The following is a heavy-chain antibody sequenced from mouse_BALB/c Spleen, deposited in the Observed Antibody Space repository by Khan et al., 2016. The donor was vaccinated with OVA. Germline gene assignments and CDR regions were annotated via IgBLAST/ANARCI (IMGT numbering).Heavy chain of an antibody. D-gene: IGHD2-14*01. Sequence: QIQLVQSGPELKKPGETVRISCKASGFTFTTAGMQWVQKMPGKGLKWIGWINTHSGVPKYAEDFKGRFAFSLETSASTGYLQITNLKNEDTATYFRSRGAAAFYRNDGGAMDYWGQGTSVTVSA. V-gene: IGHV9-4*02. CDR2: INTHSGVP. CDR3: SRGAAAFYRNDGGAMDY. CDR1: GFTFTTAG. J-gene: IGHJ4*01.